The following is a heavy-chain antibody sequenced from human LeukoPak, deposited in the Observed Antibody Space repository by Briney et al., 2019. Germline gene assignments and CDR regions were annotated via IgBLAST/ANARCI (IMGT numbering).Heavy chain of an antibody. CDR2: IRAYNGNT. J-gene: IGHJ4*02. D-gene: IGHD3-22*01. V-gene: IGHV1-18*01. CDR3: ARDWPYYYDNSGYFDY. Sequence: PRASVKVSCKASGYTLTSYGISWVRQAPGQGLEWMGWIRAYNGNTNYAQKLRGRVTMTTDTSTSTAYMELRSLRSDDTAVYYCARDWPYYYDNSGYFDYWGQGTLVTVSS. CDR1: GYTLTSYG.